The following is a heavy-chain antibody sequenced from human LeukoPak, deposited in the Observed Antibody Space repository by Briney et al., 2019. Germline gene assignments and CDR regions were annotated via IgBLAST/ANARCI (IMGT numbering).Heavy chain of an antibody. CDR2: MNPYSGNT. V-gene: IGHV1-8*01. J-gene: IGHJ4*02. CDR1: GYTFTSYD. Sequence: ASVKVSCKASGYTFTSYDINWVRQATGQGLEWMGWMNPYSGNTGYAQKFQGRVTMTRNTSISTAYMELSSLRSEDTAVYYCARSHSVYYYGSGSYKSGFDYWGQGTLVTVSS. CDR3: ARSHSVYYYGSGSYKSGFDY. D-gene: IGHD3-10*01.